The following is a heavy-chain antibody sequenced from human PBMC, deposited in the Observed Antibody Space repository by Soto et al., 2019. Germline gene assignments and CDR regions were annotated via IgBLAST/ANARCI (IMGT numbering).Heavy chain of an antibody. CDR1: GFTFSSYS. J-gene: IGHJ4*02. CDR2: ISGSGGST. V-gene: IGHV3-23*01. D-gene: IGHD6-13*01. Sequence: GGSLRLSCAASGFTFSSYSMSWVRQAPGKGLEWVSAISGSGGSTYYADSVKGRFTISRDNSKNTLYLQMNSLRAEDTAVYYCAKPDGSSSWYYFDYWGQGTLVTVSS. CDR3: AKPDGSSSWYYFDY.